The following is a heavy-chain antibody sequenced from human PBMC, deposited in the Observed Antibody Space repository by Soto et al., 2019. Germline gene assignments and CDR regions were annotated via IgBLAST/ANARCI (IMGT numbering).Heavy chain of an antibody. CDR2: IYYNGST. V-gene: IGHV4-61*01. D-gene: IGHD1-26*01. Sequence: QVQLQESGPGLVKPSETLSLTCTVSGGSVSIGSYLWTWIRQPPGKGLEWIGYIYYNGSTNFNPSLKSRVTISLDTSKNQFSLKLSSVTAADTAVYSCASPPPLVGATPPGAFDIWGQGTMVTVSS. J-gene: IGHJ3*02. CDR1: GGSVSIGSYL. CDR3: ASPPPLVGATPPGAFDI.